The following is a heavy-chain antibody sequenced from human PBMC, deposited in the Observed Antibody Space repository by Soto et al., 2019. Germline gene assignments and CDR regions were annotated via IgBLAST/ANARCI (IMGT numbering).Heavy chain of an antibody. V-gene: IGHV3-21*01. Sequence: EVQLVESGGGLVKPGGSLRLSCAASGFTVSSYSMNWFRQSPGKGLEWVSSISSSSSYIYYADSVKGRFNISRDNAKNSLYRPMNSLRAADTAVYYCARAIGLSAAVSTYGMDVWGQGTTVTVSS. CDR2: ISSSSSYI. CDR3: ARAIGLSAAVSTYGMDV. J-gene: IGHJ6*02. CDR1: GFTVSSYS. D-gene: IGHD6-13*01.